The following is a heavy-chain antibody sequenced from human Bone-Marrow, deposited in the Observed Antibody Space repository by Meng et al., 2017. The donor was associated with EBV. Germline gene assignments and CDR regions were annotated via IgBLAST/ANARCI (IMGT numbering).Heavy chain of an antibody. J-gene: IGHJ4*02. CDR2: IYYSGST. D-gene: IGHD6-6*01. V-gene: IGHV4-39*01. CDR3: ASGLYRSSSGGLFDY. Sequence: QVPLQGSGPGRVKPSETLSLTCTVSGGSIRSSSYYWGWIRQPPGQGLEWIASIYYSGSTYYNPSLKSRVTISVDRSKNQFSLKLSSVTAADTAVYYCASGLYRSSSGGLFDYWGQGTLVTVSS. CDR1: GGSIRSSSYY.